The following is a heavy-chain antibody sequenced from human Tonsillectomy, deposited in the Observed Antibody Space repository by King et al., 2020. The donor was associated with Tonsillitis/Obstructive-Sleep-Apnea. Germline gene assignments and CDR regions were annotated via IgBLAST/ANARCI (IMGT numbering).Heavy chain of an antibody. Sequence: VQLQESGPGLVKPSETLSLTCTVSGGSISSYYWSWIRQPPGKGLEWIGYIYYSGSTNYNPSLKSRVTISVDTSKNQFSLKLSSVTAADTAVYYCARHLGFEVEDTDFHFDYWGQGTLVTVSS. V-gene: IGHV4-59*08. CDR2: IYYSGST. D-gene: IGHD5-18*01. CDR3: ARHLGFEVEDTDFHFDY. CDR1: GGSISSYY. J-gene: IGHJ4*02.